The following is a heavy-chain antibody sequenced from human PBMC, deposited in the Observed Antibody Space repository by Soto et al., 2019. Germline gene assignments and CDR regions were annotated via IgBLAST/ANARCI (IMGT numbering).Heavy chain of an antibody. V-gene: IGHV4-4*02. D-gene: IGHD2-21*01. CDR2: IFHSGIT. J-gene: IGHJ3*01. Sequence: QVQLQESGPGLVKPSGTLSLTCDVSSGDISTSYWWRWVRQPPGKGLEWIGEIFHSGITNYKPSLKRRVTISVDKYKSQFSLKMNYVTAADTAVYFCARGGDAGSGGAVDLWGQGTLVTVSS. CDR3: ARGGDAGSGGAVDL. CDR1: SGDISTSYW.